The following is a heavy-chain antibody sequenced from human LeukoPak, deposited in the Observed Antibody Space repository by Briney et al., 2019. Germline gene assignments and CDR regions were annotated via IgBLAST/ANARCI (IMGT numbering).Heavy chain of an antibody. CDR2: IYYSGST. D-gene: IGHD3-9*01. V-gene: IGHV4-61*01. Sequence: PSETLSLTCTVSGGSVSSGSYYWSWIRQPPGKGLARIGYIYYSGSTNYNPSLKSRVTISVDTSKNQFSLKLSSVTAADTAVYYCARWPRNYDILTGSIYAFDYWGQGTLVTVSS. CDR1: GGSVSSGSYY. J-gene: IGHJ4*02. CDR3: ARWPRNYDILTGSIYAFDY.